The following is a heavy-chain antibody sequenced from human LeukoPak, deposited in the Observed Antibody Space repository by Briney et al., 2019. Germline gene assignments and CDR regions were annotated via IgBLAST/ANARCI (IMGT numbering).Heavy chain of an antibody. CDR1: GLTFSSYG. CDR3: AKSSSNYYYGMDV. D-gene: IGHD6-6*01. Sequence: GGSLRLSCAASGLTFSSYGMHWVRQAPGKGLEWVAVISYDGSNKYYADSVKGRFTISRDNSKNTLYLQMNSLRAEDTAVYYCAKSSSNYYYGMDVWGQGTTVTVSS. J-gene: IGHJ6*02. CDR2: ISYDGSNK. V-gene: IGHV3-30*18.